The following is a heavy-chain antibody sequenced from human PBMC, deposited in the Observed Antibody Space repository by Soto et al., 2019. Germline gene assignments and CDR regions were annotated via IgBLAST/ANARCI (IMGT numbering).Heavy chain of an antibody. V-gene: IGHV3-15*07. CDR2: IKSKTDGGTT. CDR3: TIDSYSTMILVRFDY. J-gene: IGHJ4*01. D-gene: IGHD3-22*01. CDR1: GFTFSNAW. Sequence: GGSLRLSCAASGFTFSNAWINWVRQAPGKGLEWVGRIKSKTDGGTTDFAAPVKGRFAISRDDSKDMVYLQMNSLKTEDTGIYYCTIDSYSTMILVRFDYWGQGTLVTGSS.